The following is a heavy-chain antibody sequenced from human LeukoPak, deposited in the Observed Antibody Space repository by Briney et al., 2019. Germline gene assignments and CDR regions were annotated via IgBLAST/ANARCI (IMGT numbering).Heavy chain of an antibody. CDR2: IYYSGGT. Sequence: SETLSLTCTVSGGSISSSSYYWGWIRQPPGKGLEWIGSIYYSGGTYYNPSLKSRVTISVDTSKNQFSLKLSSVTAADTAVYYCASASLFSPYYFDYWGQGTLVTVSS. CDR3: ASASLFSPYYFDY. J-gene: IGHJ4*02. CDR1: GGSISSSSYY. V-gene: IGHV4-39*07. D-gene: IGHD3-16*02.